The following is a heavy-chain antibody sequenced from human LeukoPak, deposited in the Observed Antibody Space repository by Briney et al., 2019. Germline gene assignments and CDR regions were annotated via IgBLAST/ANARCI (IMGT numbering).Heavy chain of an antibody. J-gene: IGHJ4*02. CDR3: ARGGSGSSGSYYVDFDY. D-gene: IGHD1-26*01. V-gene: IGHV3-74*01. CDR1: GFTFSSYW. Sequence: GGSLRLSCAASGFTFSSYWMHWVRQAPGKGLVWVSRINTDGSSTSYADSVKGRFTISRDNSKNTLYLQMNSLRAEDTAVYYCARGGSGSSGSYYVDFDYWGQGTLVTVSS. CDR2: INTDGSST.